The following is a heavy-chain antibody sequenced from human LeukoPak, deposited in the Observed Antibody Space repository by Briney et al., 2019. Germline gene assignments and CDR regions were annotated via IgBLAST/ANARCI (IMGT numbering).Heavy chain of an antibody. D-gene: IGHD5-18*01. Sequence: SQTLSPTCTVSAGSISISGYYWGWIRQHPGRGLEFIGYVYYSGSTYYNPSLQGRVTISIDTSKNQFSLNLSSVTAADTAVYYCARVFAPAMVKRTFDIWGQGTKVTVSS. V-gene: IGHV4-31*03. J-gene: IGHJ3*02. CDR1: AGSISISGYY. CDR3: ARVFAPAMVKRTFDI. CDR2: VYYSGST.